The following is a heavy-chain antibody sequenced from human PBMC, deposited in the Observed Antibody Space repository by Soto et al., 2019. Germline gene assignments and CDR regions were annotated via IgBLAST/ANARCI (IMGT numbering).Heavy chain of an antibody. CDR1: GFTLSSYA. V-gene: IGHV3-23*01. J-gene: IGHJ6*02. CDR2: ISGSGGST. D-gene: IGHD3-3*01. CDR3: AKEGPITIFGVVPPGGMDV. Sequence: PGGSLRLSCAASGFTLSSYAMSWVRQAPGKGLEWVSAISGSGGSTYYADSVKGRFTISRDNSKNTLYLQMNSLRAEDTAVYYCAKEGPITIFGVVPPGGMDVWGQGTTVTVSS.